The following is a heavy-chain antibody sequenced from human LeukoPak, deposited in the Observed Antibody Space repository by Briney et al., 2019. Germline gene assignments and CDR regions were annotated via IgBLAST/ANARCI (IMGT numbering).Heavy chain of an antibody. CDR1: GYTFTSCG. CDR2: ISAYNGNT. J-gene: IGHJ4*02. D-gene: IGHD1-1*01. V-gene: IGHV1-18*01. Sequence: ASVKVSCKASGYTFTSCGISWVRQAPGQGLEGMGWISAYNGNTNYAQKLQGRVTMTTDTSTSTAYMELRSLRSDDTDVYYCARVAAGTFDYWGQGTLVTVSS. CDR3: ARVAAGTFDY.